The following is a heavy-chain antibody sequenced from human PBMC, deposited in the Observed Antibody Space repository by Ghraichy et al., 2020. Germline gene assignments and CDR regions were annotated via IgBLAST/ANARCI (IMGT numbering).Heavy chain of an antibody. CDR2: IYYSGST. J-gene: IGHJ5*02. Sequence: ETLSLTCTVSGGSISSYYWSWIRQPPGKGLEWIGYIYYSGSTNYNPSLKSRVTISVDTSKNQFSLKLSSVTAADTAVYYCARDLGTRDWFDPWGQGTLVTVSS. D-gene: IGHD1-1*01. V-gene: IGHV4-59*01. CDR1: GGSISSYY. CDR3: ARDLGTRDWFDP.